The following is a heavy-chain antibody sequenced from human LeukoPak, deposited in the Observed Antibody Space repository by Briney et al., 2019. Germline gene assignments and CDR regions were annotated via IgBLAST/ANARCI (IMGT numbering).Heavy chain of an antibody. V-gene: IGHV3-30*18. CDR1: GFSFNNFL. D-gene: IGHD3-22*01. J-gene: IGHJ4*02. CDR3: AKDTGAYYYDSSDNPEPLSY. Sequence: GGSPRLSCAASGFSFNNFLMTWVRQAPGKGLEWVAVISYDGNKKYSADSVKGRFTISRDNSKNTLYLQMNSLRADDTAVYYCAKDTGAYYYDSSDNPEPLSYWGQGTLVTVSS. CDR2: ISYDGNKK.